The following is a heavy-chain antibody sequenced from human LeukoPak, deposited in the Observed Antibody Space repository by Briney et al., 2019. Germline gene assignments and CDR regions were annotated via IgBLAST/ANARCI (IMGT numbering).Heavy chain of an antibody. CDR1: GGSISSSSYY. D-gene: IGHD2-15*01. CDR3: ARDCSGGSCYPYYYYGMDV. J-gene: IGHJ6*02. V-gene: IGHV4-39*07. Sequence: HSETLSLTCTVSGGSISSSSYYWGWIRQHPGKGLEWIGYIYYSGSTYYNPSLKSRVTISVDTSKNQFSLKLSSVTAADTAVYYCARDCSGGSCYPYYYYGMDVWGQGTTVTVSS. CDR2: IYYSGST.